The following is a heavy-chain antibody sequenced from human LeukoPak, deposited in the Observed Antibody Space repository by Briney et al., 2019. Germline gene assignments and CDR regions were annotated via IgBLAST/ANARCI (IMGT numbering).Heavy chain of an antibody. D-gene: IGHD3-16*01. CDR3: ARHYYYDFDY. V-gene: IGHV3-7*04. CDR1: GFTVSSNQ. CDR2: IKQDGSEK. J-gene: IGHJ4*02. Sequence: GGSLRLSCVASGFTVSSNQITWVRQAPGKGLEWVANIKQDGSEKYYVDSVKGRFTISRDNAKNSLYLQMNSLRAEDTAVYYCARHYYYDFDYWGQGTLVTVSS.